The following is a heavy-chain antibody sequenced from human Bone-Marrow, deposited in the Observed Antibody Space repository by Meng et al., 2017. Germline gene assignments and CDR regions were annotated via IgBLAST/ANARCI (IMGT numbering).Heavy chain of an antibody. CDR2: ISYDGSNK. CDR3: ARDRDTSGHYSWFDP. V-gene: IGHV3-30*19. CDR1: GFKFSSYG. D-gene: IGHD3-22*01. Sequence: QVQLVESGGGVVQPGRSLRLSCAVSGFKFSSYGMHWVRQAPGKGLEWVAVISYDGSNKYYADSVKGRFTISRDNSKNTLYLQMNSLRAEDTAVYYCARDRDTSGHYSWFDPWGQGTLVTVSS. J-gene: IGHJ5*02.